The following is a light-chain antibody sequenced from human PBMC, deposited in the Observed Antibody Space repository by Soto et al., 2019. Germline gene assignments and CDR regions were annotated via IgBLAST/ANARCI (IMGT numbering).Light chain of an antibody. Sequence: QSVLTQPPSVSGAPGQTVTISCTGSSSNIGAPYDVHWYQHLPGTAPKLLIYGGNNQPSGVPDRFSGSRSGTSASLDITGLQAEDEAAYFCQSYDMSLNNYVFGTGTKVTVL. CDR2: GGN. CDR3: QSYDMSLNNYV. CDR1: SSNIGAPYD. V-gene: IGLV1-40*01. J-gene: IGLJ1*01.